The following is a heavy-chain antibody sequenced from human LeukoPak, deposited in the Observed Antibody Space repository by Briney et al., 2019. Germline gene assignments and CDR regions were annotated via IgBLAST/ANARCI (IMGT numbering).Heavy chain of an antibody. CDR1: GFTFSSYA. D-gene: IGHD4-17*01. CDR2: ISGSGGST. Sequence: GGSLRLSCAASGFTFSSYAMSWVRQAPGKGLEWVSGISGSGGSTYYADSVKGRFTISRDNSKNTLYLQMNSLRAEDTAVYYCAKDPTVTTDYYYYYMDVWGKGTTVTVSS. J-gene: IGHJ6*03. CDR3: AKDPTVTTDYYYYYMDV. V-gene: IGHV3-23*01.